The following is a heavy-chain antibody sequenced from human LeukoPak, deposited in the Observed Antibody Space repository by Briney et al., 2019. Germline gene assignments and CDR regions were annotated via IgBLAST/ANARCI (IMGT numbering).Heavy chain of an antibody. CDR3: ARDLGRYSGYDIDY. D-gene: IGHD5-12*01. CDR2: ISSSSSTI. J-gene: IGHJ4*02. CDR1: GFTVSSYS. Sequence: AGCLRLSCQAYGFTVSSYSMSCVRQAPRKWSEWVSYISSSSSTIYYAESVKGRFTIYRDNAKKSLYLQMNSLRDEDTAVYYCARDLGRYSGYDIDYWGQGTLVTVSS. V-gene: IGHV3-48*02.